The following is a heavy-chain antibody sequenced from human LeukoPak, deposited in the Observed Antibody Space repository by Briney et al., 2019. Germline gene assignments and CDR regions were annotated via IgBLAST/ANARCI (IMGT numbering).Heavy chain of an antibody. J-gene: IGHJ1*01. Sequence: SETLSLTCTVSGGSISSYYWSWIRQPPGRELEWIGYIYDSVRTNYNPSLKSRVTISVDTSKNQFSLKLSSVTAADTAVYFCAKGHCSSTSCLSSAEYFQHWGQGTLVTVSS. D-gene: IGHD2-2*01. V-gene: IGHV4-59*01. CDR1: GGSISSYY. CDR3: AKGHCSSTSCLSSAEYFQH. CDR2: IYDSVRT.